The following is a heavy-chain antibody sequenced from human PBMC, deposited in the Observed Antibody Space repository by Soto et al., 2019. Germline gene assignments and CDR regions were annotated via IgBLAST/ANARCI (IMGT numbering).Heavy chain of an antibody. Sequence: GGSLRLSCAASGLTFSSYAMSWVRQAPGKGLEWVSAISGSGGSTYYADSVKGRFTISRDNSKNTLYLQMNSLRAEDTAVYFCAKDRATDVLRFLEWYYGMDVWGQGTTVTVSS. CDR2: ISGSGGST. V-gene: IGHV3-23*01. D-gene: IGHD3-3*01. CDR1: GLTFSSYA. J-gene: IGHJ6*02. CDR3: AKDRATDVLRFLEWYYGMDV.